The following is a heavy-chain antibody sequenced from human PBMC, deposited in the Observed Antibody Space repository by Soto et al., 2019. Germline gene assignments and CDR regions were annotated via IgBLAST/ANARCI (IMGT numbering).Heavy chain of an antibody. CDR3: ARGRYGDY. CDR2: ISAHNDNT. CDR1: GYTFTTYG. V-gene: IGHV1-18*01. Sequence: QVHLVQSGAEVRKPGASVKVSCKGSGYTFTTYGITWVRQAPGQGLEWMGWISAHNDNTNYAQKVQGRVTVTRDTSTSTDYMELRNLRSDETAVYYCARGRYGDYWGQGALVTVSS. D-gene: IGHD1-1*01. J-gene: IGHJ4*02.